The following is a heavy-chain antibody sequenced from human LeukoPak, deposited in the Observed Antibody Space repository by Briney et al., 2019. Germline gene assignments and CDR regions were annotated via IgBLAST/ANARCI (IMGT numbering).Heavy chain of an antibody. D-gene: IGHD3-22*01. J-gene: IGHJ4*02. V-gene: IGHV1-18*01. Sequence: ASVKVSCKASGYTFTSYGISWVRQAPGQGLEWMGWISAYNGNTNYAQKLQGRVTMTTDTSTSTAYMELRSLRSDDTAVYYCARVARSHYYDRDYSDYWGQGTLVTVSS. CDR1: GYTFTSYG. CDR2: ISAYNGNT. CDR3: ARVARSHYYDRDYSDY.